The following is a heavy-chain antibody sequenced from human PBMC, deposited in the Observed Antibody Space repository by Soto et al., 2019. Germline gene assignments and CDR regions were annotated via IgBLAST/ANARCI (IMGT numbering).Heavy chain of an antibody. CDR3: ASDVGYCRSGTCYGEWFDP. D-gene: IGHD2-15*01. J-gene: IGHJ5*02. CDR1: GYTFTTHG. Sequence: QVQLVQSGAEVKKPGASVKVSCKASGYTFTTHGITWVRKVPGQGLEWMGWVRGDNGHTNCVQSLQGRVTMTTNTSTNTAYMGLRSLRSDGTAVYCCASDVGYCRSGTCYGEWFDPWGQGTLVTVSS. V-gene: IGHV1-18*01. CDR2: VRGDNGHT.